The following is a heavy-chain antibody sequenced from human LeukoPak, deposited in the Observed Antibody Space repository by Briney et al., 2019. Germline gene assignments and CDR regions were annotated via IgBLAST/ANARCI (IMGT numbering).Heavy chain of an antibody. D-gene: IGHD3-3*01. V-gene: IGHV4-30-2*01. CDR1: GGSISSGGYS. CDR2: IYHSGST. J-gene: IGHJ6*02. Sequence: SETLYLTCAVSGGSISSGGYSWSWIRQPPGKGLEWIGYIYHSGSTYYNPSLKSRVTISVDRSKNQFSLKLSSVTAADTAVYYCARTLEWPVYGMDVWGQGTTVTVSS. CDR3: ARTLEWPVYGMDV.